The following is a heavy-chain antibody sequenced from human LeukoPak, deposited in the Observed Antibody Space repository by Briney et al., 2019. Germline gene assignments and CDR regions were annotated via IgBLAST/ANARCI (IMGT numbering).Heavy chain of an antibody. CDR1: GYTVSSNY. V-gene: IGHV3-53*01. CDR3: AISPNPDYFDY. J-gene: IGHJ4*02. CDR2: IYSGGAT. Sequence: GGSLRLSCAASGYTVSSNYMSWVRQAPGKGLELVSRIYSGGATYYADSVEGRFTISRDNSKNTVYLHMNSLRAEDTAEYHCAISPNPDYFDYWGQGTLVTVSS.